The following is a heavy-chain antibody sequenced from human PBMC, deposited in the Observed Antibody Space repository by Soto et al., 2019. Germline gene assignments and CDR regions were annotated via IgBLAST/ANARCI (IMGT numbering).Heavy chain of an antibody. CDR1: GFTFSSYS. CDR3: ARDGSSWYGNGYGALDI. J-gene: IGHJ3*02. CDR2: ISSSSSTI. V-gene: IGHV3-48*02. D-gene: IGHD6-13*01. Sequence: GGSLRLSCAASGFTFSSYSMNWVRQAPGKGLEWVSYISSSSSTIYYADSVKGRFTISRDNAKNSLYLQMNSLRDEDTAVYYCARDGSSWYGNGYGALDIWGQGTMVTVS.